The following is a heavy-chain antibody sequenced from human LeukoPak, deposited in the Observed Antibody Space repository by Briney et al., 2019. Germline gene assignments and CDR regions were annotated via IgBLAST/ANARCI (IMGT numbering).Heavy chain of an antibody. V-gene: IGHV3-48*01. J-gene: IGHJ4*02. Sequence: GGSLRLSCAASGFTFSSYSMNWVRQAPGKGLEWVSYISSSSSTIYYAVSVKGRFSISRDNAKNSLYLQMNSLRGEDTAVHYCVRDDRPGEWLVPLNFDYWGQGTLVTVSS. CDR1: GFTFSSYS. CDR2: ISSSSSTI. CDR3: VRDDRPGEWLVPLNFDY. D-gene: IGHD6-19*01.